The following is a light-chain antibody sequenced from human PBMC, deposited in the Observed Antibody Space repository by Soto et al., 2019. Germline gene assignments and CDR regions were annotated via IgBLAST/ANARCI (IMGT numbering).Light chain of an antibody. CDR3: QQYGG. J-gene: IGKJ1*01. CDR2: GAS. V-gene: IGKV3-20*01. CDR1: QSVSSSY. Sequence: EIVLTQSPGTLSLSPGERATLSCRASQSVSSSYLAWYQQKPGQAPRLLIYGASSRATGIPDRFSGSGSGTDFTLTISRLEPEDFAVYYCQQYGGFGQGTKV.